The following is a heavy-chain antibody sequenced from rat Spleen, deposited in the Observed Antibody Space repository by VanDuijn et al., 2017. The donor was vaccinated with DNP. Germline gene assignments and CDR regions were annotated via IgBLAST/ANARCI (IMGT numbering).Heavy chain of an antibody. CDR1: GFSLTSYH. V-gene: IGHV2-43*01. D-gene: IGHD1-1*01. J-gene: IGHJ2*01. CDR3: ARSNYYSGVAVFDY. Sequence: QVQLKESGPGLVQPSQTLSLACTVSGFSLTSYHVYWVRQPSGKGLEWMGIIWTGGNTEYNSAFKSRLSISRDTSKSQVFLKMNSLQTEDTAMYFCARSNYYSGVAVFDYWGLGVMVTVSS. CDR2: IWTGGNT.